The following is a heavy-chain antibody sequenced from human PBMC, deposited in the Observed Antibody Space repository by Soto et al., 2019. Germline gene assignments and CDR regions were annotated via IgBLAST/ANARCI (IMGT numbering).Heavy chain of an antibody. CDR2: INHSGST. CDR3: ARGPGYYGSGSPTPYFDY. CDR1: GGSFSGYY. Sequence: SETLSLTCAVYGGSFSGYYWSWIRQPPGKGLEWIGEINHSGSTNYNPSLKSRVTISVDTSKNQFSLKLSSVTAADTAVYYCARGPGYYGSGSPTPYFDYWGQGTLVTASS. V-gene: IGHV4-34*01. J-gene: IGHJ4*02. D-gene: IGHD3-10*01.